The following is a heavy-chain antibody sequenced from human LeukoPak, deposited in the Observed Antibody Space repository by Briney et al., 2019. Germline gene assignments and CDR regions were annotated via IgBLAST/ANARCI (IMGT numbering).Heavy chain of an antibody. CDR1: GDSVSSNSAG. J-gene: IGHJ4*02. Sequence: SQTLSLTCAISGDSVSSNSAGWNWVSQSPLRCIEWLGSTYYRSKWYSDYAVSVQSQIIINPGTSKNQFSLQLNSGTPEDTAIYYCARATYITSRIDYWGQRTLVTVSS. V-gene: IGHV6-1*01. D-gene: IGHD2-21*01. CDR3: ARATYITSRIDY. CDR2: TYYRSKWYS.